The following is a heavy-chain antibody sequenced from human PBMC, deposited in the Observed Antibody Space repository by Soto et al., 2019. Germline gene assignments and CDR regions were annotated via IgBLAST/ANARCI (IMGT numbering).Heavy chain of an antibody. V-gene: IGHV1-69*01. CDR1: GGTFTNYV. CDR2: LIPIFGAA. D-gene: IGHD6-6*01. CDR3: ARGRSSSNVDP. J-gene: IGHJ5*02. Sequence: QVQLVQSGAEVRKPGSSVTVSCKISGGTFTNYVISWLRQAPGQGLEWMGGLIPIFGAANLAQKFQGRVTITAAESTSTVNMELSSLTSEDTAVYYCARGRSSSNVDPWGQGTVVTVSS.